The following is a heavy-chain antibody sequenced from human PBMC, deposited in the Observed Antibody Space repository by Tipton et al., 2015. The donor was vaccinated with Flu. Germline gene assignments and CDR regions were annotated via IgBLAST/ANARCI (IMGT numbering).Heavy chain of an antibody. CDR1: GYTFTSYD. D-gene: IGHD6-13*01. CDR2: MNPNSGNT. J-gene: IGHJ4*02. CDR3: ARGGAAVATRGLLNY. V-gene: IGHV1-8*02. Sequence: QVQLVQSGAEVKKLGSSVKVSCKASGYTFTSYDINWVRQATGQGLECMGWMNPNSGNTGYAQKFQCRVTITSNTSISTAYMELSSLRSEDTAVYYCARGGAAVATRGLLNYWCQGTLVTVSS.